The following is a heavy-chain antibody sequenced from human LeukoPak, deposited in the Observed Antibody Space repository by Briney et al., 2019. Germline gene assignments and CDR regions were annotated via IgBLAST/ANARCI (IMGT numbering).Heavy chain of an antibody. CDR2: INHSGST. Sequence: SETLSLTCAVYGGSFSGYYWSWIRQPPGKGLEWIGEINHSGSTNYNPSLKSRVTISVDTSKNQFSLKLSSVTAADTAVYYCARVGAVGGSGTSLALYPWGQGTLVTVSS. CDR3: ARVGAVGGSGTSLALYP. D-gene: IGHD3-10*01. V-gene: IGHV4-34*01. CDR1: GGSFSGYY. J-gene: IGHJ5*02.